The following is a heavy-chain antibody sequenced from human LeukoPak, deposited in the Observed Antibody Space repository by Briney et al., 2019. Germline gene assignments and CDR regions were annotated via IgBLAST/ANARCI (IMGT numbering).Heavy chain of an antibody. CDR1: GGTFSTYA. V-gene: IGHV1-69*06. D-gene: IGHD5-12*01. CDR2: IIPIVDTT. Sequence: SVKVSCKASGGTFSTYAFSWMRQAHGQGLEWMGVIIPIVDTTNYAQRFQGRVTITADKSTSTAYMELSSLRSEDTAMYYCARARDSGSTGYFFDYWGQGTLVTVSS. CDR3: ARARDSGSTGYFFDY. J-gene: IGHJ4*02.